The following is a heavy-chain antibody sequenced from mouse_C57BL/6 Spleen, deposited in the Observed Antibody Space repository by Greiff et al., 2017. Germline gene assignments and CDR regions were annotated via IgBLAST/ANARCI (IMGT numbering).Heavy chain of an antibody. CDR1: GYTFTSYW. CDR3: ARGRKDDYEAWFAY. Sequence: QVQLQQPGAELVKPGASVKMSCKASGYTFTSYWITWVKQRPGQGLEWIGDIYPGSGSTNYNEKFKSKATLTVDTSSSTAYMQLSSLTSEDSAVYYCARGRKDDYEAWFAYWGQGTLVTVSA. V-gene: IGHV1-55*01. D-gene: IGHD2-4*01. J-gene: IGHJ3*01. CDR2: IYPGSGST.